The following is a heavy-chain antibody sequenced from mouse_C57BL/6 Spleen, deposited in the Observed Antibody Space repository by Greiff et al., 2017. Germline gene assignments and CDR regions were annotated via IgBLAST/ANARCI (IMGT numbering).Heavy chain of an antibody. Sequence: QVQLKESGAELVRPGASVTLSCKASGYTFTDYEMHWVKQTPVHGLEWIGAIDPETGGTAYNQKFKGKAILTADKSSSTAYMELRSLTSGASAVYYCTTMVTHFDYWGQGTTLTVSS. V-gene: IGHV1-15*01. CDR1: GYTFTDYE. D-gene: IGHD2-2*01. CDR2: IDPETGGT. J-gene: IGHJ2*01. CDR3: TTMVTHFDY.